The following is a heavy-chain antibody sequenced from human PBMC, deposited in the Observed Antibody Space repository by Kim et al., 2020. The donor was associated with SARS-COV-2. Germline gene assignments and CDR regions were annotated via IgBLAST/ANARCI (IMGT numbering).Heavy chain of an antibody. Sequence: SNKYYADSVKGRFTISRDNSKNTLYLQMNSLRAEDTAVYYCANLMGTKDYWGQGTLVTVSS. D-gene: IGHD1-1*01. V-gene: IGHV3-33*06. CDR2: SNK. J-gene: IGHJ4*02. CDR3: ANLMGTKDY.